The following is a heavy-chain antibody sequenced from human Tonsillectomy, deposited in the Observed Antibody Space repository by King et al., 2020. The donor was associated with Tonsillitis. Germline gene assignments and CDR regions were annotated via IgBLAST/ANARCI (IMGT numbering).Heavy chain of an antibody. V-gene: IGHV4-39*01. CDR1: GGSISSSSYY. Sequence: QLQESGPGLVKPSETLSLTCTVSGGSISSSSYYWGWIRQPPGKGLEWIGSIYYSGSTYYNPSLKSRVTISVDTSKNQFSLKLSSVTAADTAVYYCASKGFRTVVTPPPDSWGQGTLVTVSS. J-gene: IGHJ4*02. D-gene: IGHD4-23*01. CDR3: ASKGFRTVVTPPPDS. CDR2: IYYSGST.